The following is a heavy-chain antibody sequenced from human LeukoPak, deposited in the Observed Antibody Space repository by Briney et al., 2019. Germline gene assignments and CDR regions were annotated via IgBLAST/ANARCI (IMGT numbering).Heavy chain of an antibody. V-gene: IGHV3-9*01. J-gene: IGHJ4*02. CDR1: GFTFDDYA. D-gene: IGHD5/OR15-5a*01. CDR3: AREGDNGVYVFGY. Sequence: GGSLRLSCAASGFTFDDYAMHWVRQAPGKGLEWVSGISWNSGSIGYADSVKGRFTISRDNAKNSLYLQMNSLRAEDTAVYYCAREGDNGVYVFGYWGQGTLVTVSS. CDR2: ISWNSGSI.